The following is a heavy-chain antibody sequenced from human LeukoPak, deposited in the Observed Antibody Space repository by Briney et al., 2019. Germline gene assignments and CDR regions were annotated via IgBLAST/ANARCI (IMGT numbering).Heavy chain of an antibody. J-gene: IGHJ4*02. D-gene: IGHD5-18*01. CDR1: GFTFDDYG. CDR3: ARDLPDTAMAYAVVFDY. CDR2: INWNGGST. Sequence: GGSLRLSRAASGFTFDDYGMSWVRQAPGKGLEWVSGINWNGGSTGYADSVKGRFTISRDNAKNSLYLQMNSLRAEDTASYYCARDLPDTAMAYAVVFDYWGQGTLVTVSS. V-gene: IGHV3-20*04.